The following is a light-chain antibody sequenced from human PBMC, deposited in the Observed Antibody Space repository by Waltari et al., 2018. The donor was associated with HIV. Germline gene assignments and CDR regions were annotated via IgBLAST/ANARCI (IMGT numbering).Light chain of an antibody. CDR1: QSVSTY. Sequence: EIVVTQFPAALSVSPGERASLSCTVSQSVSTYLAWYHQVPGQAPRLLISDSSNRATGVPDRFSGSGSGTHFILTISSLQSEDSGVYYCQQYSDWPQAFGLGTKVEV. V-gene: IGKV3-15*01. CDR3: QQYSDWPQA. CDR2: DSS. J-gene: IGKJ1*01.